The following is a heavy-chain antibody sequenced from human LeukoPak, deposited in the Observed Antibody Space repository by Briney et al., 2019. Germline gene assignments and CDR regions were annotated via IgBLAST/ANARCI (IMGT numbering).Heavy chain of an antibody. D-gene: IGHD4-11*01. CDR3: ARGLYYYYGMDV. Sequence: PGGSLRLSCAASGFTFSSHNMNWVRQAPGKGLEWVANIKQDGSEKYYVDSVKGRFTISRDNAKNSLYLQMNSLRAEDTAVYYCARGLYYYYGMDVWGQGTTVTVSS. V-gene: IGHV3-7*04. CDR1: GFTFSSHN. J-gene: IGHJ6*02. CDR2: IKQDGSEK.